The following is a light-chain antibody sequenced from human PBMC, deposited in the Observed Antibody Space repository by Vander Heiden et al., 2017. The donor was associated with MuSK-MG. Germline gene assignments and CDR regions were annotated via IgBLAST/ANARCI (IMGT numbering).Light chain of an antibody. CDR3: QQRDSTPKT. V-gene: IGKV1-39*01. CDR1: QSISSY. Sequence: DIQMTQSPSSLSASVGDRVTITCRASQSISSYLNWYQQKPGKAPKLLIYAASSLQSGVPSRFSGSGSGTDFTLTISRLQPEDFATYYCQQRDSTPKTFGGGTKVXIK. CDR2: AAS. J-gene: IGKJ4*01.